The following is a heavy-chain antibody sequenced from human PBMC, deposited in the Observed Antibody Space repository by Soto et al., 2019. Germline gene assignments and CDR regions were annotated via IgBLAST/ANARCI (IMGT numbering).Heavy chain of an antibody. CDR2: IIPIFGTA. V-gene: IGHV1-69*12. J-gene: IGHJ6*02. CDR1: GGTFSSYA. D-gene: IGHD5-18*01. CDR3: ARWVGQTDTARDYYYDGMDF. Sequence: QVQLVQSGAEVKKPGSSVKVSCKASGGTFSSYAISWVRQAPGQGLECMGGIIPIFGTANYAQKFKGRVTITADESTSTAYMELSSLRSEDTAVYYCARWVGQTDTARDYYYDGMDFWGQGTTVTVSS.